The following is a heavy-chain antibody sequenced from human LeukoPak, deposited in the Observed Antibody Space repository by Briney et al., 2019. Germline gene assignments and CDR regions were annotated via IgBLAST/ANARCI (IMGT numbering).Heavy chain of an antibody. CDR1: GFTFSSYG. Sequence: GGSLRLSCAASGFTFSSYGMHWVRQAPGKGLEWVAVISYDGSNKYYADSVKGRFTISRDNSKNTLYLQMNSLRAEDTAVYYCTRRGAASDAFDIWGQGTMVTVSS. CDR2: ISYDGSNK. J-gene: IGHJ3*02. V-gene: IGHV3-30*03. CDR3: TRRGAASDAFDI. D-gene: IGHD3-16*01.